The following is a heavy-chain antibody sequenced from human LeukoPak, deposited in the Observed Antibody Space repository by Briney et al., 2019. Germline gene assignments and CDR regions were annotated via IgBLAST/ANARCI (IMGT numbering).Heavy chain of an antibody. V-gene: IGHV1-24*01. CDR1: GYTLTELS. Sequence: ASVKVSCKVSGYTLTELSMHWVRQAPGKGLEWMGGFDPEDGETIYAQKFQGRVTMTEDTSTDTAYMELSSLRSDDTAVYYCARGAAYQLLSWVDYWGQGTLVTVSS. D-gene: IGHD2-2*01. CDR3: ARGAAYQLLSWVDY. J-gene: IGHJ4*02. CDR2: FDPEDGET.